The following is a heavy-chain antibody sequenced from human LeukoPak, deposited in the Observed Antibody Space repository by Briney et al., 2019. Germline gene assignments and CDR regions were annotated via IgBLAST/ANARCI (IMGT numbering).Heavy chain of an antibody. J-gene: IGHJ3*02. CDR1: GGSISSGGYY. V-gene: IGHV4-30-2*01. CDR2: INHSGST. Sequence: SQTLSLTCTVSGGSISSGGYYWTWIRQPPGKGLEWIGEINHSGSTNYNPSLKSRVTISVDTSKNQFSLKLSSVTAADTAVYYCARGLVVVPAAKGDDAFDIWGQGTMVTVSS. D-gene: IGHD2-2*01. CDR3: ARGLVVVPAAKGDDAFDI.